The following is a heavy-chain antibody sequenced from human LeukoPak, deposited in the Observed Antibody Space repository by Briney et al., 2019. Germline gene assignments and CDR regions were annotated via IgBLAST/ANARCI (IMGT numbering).Heavy chain of an antibody. V-gene: IGHV4-39*01. CDR2: IYYSGST. J-gene: IGHJ5*02. D-gene: IGHD2-15*01. CDR3: ARPRWEVLNWFDP. Sequence: SETLSLTCTVSGGSVSSGSYYWGWIRQPPGKGLEWIGSIYYSGSTYYNPSLKSRVTISVDTSKNQFSLRLSSVTAADTAVYYCARPRWEVLNWFDPWGQETLVTVSS. CDR1: GGSVSSGSYY.